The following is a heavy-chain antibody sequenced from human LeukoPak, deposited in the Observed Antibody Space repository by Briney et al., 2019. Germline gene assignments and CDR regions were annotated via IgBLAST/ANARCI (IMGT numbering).Heavy chain of an antibody. CDR3: AREDHVYYYYMDV. Sequence: GGSLRLSCAASGFTFSSYWMSWVRQAPGKGLEWVANIKQDGSEKYCVDSVKGRFTISRDNAKNSLYLQMNSLRAEDTAVYYCAREDHVYYYYMDVWGKGTTVTVSS. CDR2: IKQDGSEK. V-gene: IGHV3-7*01. CDR1: GFTFSSYW. J-gene: IGHJ6*03. D-gene: IGHD1-14*01.